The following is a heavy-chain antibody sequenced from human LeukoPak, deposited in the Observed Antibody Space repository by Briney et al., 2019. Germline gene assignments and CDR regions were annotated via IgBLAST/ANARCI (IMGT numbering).Heavy chain of an antibody. D-gene: IGHD2-2*01. CDR2: ISSNGGSS. CDR1: GFTFSSYA. CDR3: ARELGYCSSTSCSPWFDP. Sequence: PGGSLRLSCAASGFTFSSYAMHWVRQAPGKGLEYVSAISSNGGSSYYANSVKGRFTISRDNSKNTLYLQMGSLRAEDMAVYYCARELGYCSSTSCSPWFDPWGQGTLVTVSS. V-gene: IGHV3-64*01. J-gene: IGHJ5*02.